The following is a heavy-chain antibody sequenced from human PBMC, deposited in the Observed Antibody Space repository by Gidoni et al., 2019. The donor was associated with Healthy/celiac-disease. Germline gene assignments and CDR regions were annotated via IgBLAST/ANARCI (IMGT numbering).Heavy chain of an antibody. Sequence: QSTLKESGPTLVNPTQTLPLTCTFSGLTLSTSGVGVGWIRPPPRKALEWLALIYWDNDKRYSPSLKSRLTITKDTSKNQVVLTMTNMDPVDTATYYCAHRRYRSAAALYYFDYWGQGTLVTVSS. CDR2: IYWDNDK. D-gene: IGHD6-13*01. J-gene: IGHJ4*02. CDR1: GLTLSTSGVG. CDR3: AHRRYRSAAALYYFDY. V-gene: IGHV2-5*02.